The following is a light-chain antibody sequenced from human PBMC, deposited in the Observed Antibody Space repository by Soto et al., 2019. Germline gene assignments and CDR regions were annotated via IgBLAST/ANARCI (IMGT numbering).Light chain of an antibody. CDR1: QSVSSSY. CDR3: QQYGSRS. Sequence: ENVLTQSPATLSLSQGERATLSCRASQSVSSSYLAWYQQKPGQAPRLLIYGASSRATGIPDRFSGSGSGTDFTLTISRLEPEDFAVYYCQQYGSRSFGQGTMVDI. J-gene: IGKJ1*01. V-gene: IGKV3-20*01. CDR2: GAS.